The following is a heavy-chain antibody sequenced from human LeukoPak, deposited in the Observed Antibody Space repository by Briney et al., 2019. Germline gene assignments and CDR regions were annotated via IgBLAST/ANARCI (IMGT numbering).Heavy chain of an antibody. J-gene: IGHJ4*02. CDR2: ISGSGGST. D-gene: IGHD3-16*01. CDR1: GFTFSTYG. CDR3: AKTWGTHGDYFDY. V-gene: IGHV3-23*01. Sequence: GGSLRLSCAASGFTFSTYGMSWVRQAPGKGLEWVSAISGSGGSTYYADSVKGRFTISRDNSKNTLYLQMNSLRAEDTAVYYCAKTWGTHGDYFDYWGQGTLVTVSS.